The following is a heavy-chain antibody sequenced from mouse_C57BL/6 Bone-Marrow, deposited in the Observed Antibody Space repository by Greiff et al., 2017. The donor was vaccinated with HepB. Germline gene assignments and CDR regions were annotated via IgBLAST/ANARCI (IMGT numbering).Heavy chain of an antibody. V-gene: IGHV6-6*01. CDR1: GFTFSDAW. CDR3: TPWKGLDY. J-gene: IGHJ2*01. CDR2: IRNKANNHAT. Sequence: EVQLQESGGGLVHPGGSMKLSCAASGFTFSDAWMDWVRQSPEKGLEWVAEIRNKANNHATYYAESVKGRFTIARKDSKSSVYLQMNSLRAEDTGIYYGTPWKGLDYGGQGPTLTVSS. D-gene: IGHD3-3*01.